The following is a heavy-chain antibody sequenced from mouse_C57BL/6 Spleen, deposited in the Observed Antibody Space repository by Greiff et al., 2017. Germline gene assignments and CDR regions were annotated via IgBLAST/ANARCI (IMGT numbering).Heavy chain of an antibody. CDR2: IHPNSGRT. J-gene: IGHJ2*01. D-gene: IGHD1-1*01. Sequence: QVQLQQSGAELVKPGASVKLSCKASGYTFTSYWMHWVKQRPGQGLEWIGMIHPNSGRTNYNEKFKSKATLTVDKSSSTAYMQLSSLPSEDSAVYYCARRSSYFDYWGQGTTLTVSS. V-gene: IGHV1-64*01. CDR3: ARRSSYFDY. CDR1: GYTFTSYW.